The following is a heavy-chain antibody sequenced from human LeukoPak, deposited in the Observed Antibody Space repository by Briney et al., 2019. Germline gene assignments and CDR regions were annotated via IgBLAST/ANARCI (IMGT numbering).Heavy chain of an antibody. V-gene: IGHV5-51*01. Sequence: GESLKISCKGSGYSFTCYWNGRVRQMPGKGLEWVGLIYPGDSNVRYSPSFQGQVTISADRSINTAYLQWSSLRTSDTAMYYCTRDWELGYWGQGTLVTVSS. D-gene: IGHD1-26*01. J-gene: IGHJ4*02. CDR2: IYPGDSNV. CDR3: TRDWELGY. CDR1: GYSFTCYW.